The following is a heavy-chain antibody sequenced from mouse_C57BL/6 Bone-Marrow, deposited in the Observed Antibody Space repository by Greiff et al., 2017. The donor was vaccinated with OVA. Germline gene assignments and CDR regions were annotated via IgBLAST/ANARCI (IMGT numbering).Heavy chain of an antibody. V-gene: IGHV14-1*01. D-gene: IGHD2-12*01. CDR2: IDPEDGDT. CDR1: GFNIKDYY. Sequence: VQLQQSGAELVRPGASVKLSCTASGFNIKDYYMHWVKQRPEQGLEWIGRIDPEDGDTEYAPKFSGQATMTADTSYNTAYLQLSSLTSEYTAVYYCTTPPHFSYSGCYIDYWGQGPTLTVSS. CDR3: TTPPHFSYSGCYIDY. J-gene: IGHJ2*01.